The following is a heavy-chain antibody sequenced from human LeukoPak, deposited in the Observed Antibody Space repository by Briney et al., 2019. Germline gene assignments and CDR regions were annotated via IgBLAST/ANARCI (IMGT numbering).Heavy chain of an antibody. V-gene: IGHV3-21*01. D-gene: IGHD3-22*01. Sequence: GGSLRLSCAASGFTFSSESMNWVRQAPGKGLEWVSSISSSSSYIYYADSVKGRFTISRDNAKNSLYLQMNSLRAEDTAVYYCARPLGAYYDSRGAFDIWGQGTMVTVSS. CDR2: ISSSSSYI. CDR3: ARPLGAYYDSRGAFDI. J-gene: IGHJ3*02. CDR1: GFTFSSES.